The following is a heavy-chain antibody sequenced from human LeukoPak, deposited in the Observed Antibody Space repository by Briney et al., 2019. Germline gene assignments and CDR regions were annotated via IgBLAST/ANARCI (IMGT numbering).Heavy chain of an antibody. CDR3: ARHNILTDNFDD. D-gene: IGHD3-9*01. Sequence: GASVKVSCKASGYTFTGYYMHWVRQAPGQGLEWMGGINPNSGCTNYAQKFQGRVTMTRDTSISSAYMELSRLRSDDTAIYYCARHNILTDNFDDWGQGTLVTVSS. CDR2: INPNSGCT. J-gene: IGHJ4*02. CDR1: GYTFTGYY. V-gene: IGHV1-2*02.